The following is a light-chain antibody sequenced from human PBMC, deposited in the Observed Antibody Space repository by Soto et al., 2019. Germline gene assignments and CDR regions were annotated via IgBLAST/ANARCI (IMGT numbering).Light chain of an antibody. CDR1: QSVTSRN. CDR2: DTS. J-gene: IGKJ3*01. Sequence: EIVLTQSPGTLSLSPGERATLSCRASQSVTSRNLAWYQQKPGQAPRLLVYDTSSGATGIPDRFSGSGSGTDFTLTISRLEPEDFAVYYCQQYGTSPFTFGPGTKVDIQ. V-gene: IGKV3-20*01. CDR3: QQYGTSPFT.